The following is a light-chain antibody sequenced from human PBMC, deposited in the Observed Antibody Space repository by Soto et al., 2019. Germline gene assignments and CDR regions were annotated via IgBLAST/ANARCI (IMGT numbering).Light chain of an antibody. Sequence: DIQMTQSPSSLSASVGDRVTITCRASQTISDYLNWYQQKPGKAPQLLIYAASSLQTGVPSRFSGSGSGTHFTLTISSLQPEDVATYYCQQSFSTPPTFGGGTKVEVK. J-gene: IGKJ4*02. CDR2: AAS. CDR3: QQSFSTPPT. CDR1: QTISDY. V-gene: IGKV1-39*01.